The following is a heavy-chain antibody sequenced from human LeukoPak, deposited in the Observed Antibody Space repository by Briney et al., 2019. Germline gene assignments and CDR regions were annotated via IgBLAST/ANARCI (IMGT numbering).Heavy chain of an antibody. Sequence: GASVKVSCKASGYTFTGYYMHWVRQAPGQGLEWMGWINPNSGGTNYAQKFQGRVTMTRDTSISTAYLQWSSLKASDTAMYYCARALVSHYYDSSGYYFDYWGQGTLVTVSS. CDR3: ARALVSHYYDSSGYYFDY. CDR2: INPNSGGT. CDR1: GYTFTGYY. V-gene: IGHV1-2*02. J-gene: IGHJ4*02. D-gene: IGHD3-22*01.